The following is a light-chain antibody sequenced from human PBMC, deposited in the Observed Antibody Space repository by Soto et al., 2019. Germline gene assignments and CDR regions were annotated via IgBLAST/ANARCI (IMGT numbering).Light chain of an antibody. CDR1: CGDVRNYDL. CDR2: EVN. V-gene: IGLV2-23*02. Sequence: QSVLTQPASVSECPGQSITISFAGSCGDVRNYDLLSWYQQIPGKAPKLIIFEVNRRPSGVSDRFSGSKSGNTASLTISGLQAEDEGDFFCCSYAGNGAWVFGGGPQLTVL. J-gene: IGLJ3*02. CDR3: CSYAGNGAWV.